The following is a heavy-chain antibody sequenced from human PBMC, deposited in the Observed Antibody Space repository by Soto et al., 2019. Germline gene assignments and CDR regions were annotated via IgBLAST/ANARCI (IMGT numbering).Heavy chain of an antibody. CDR1: GFTFSSYS. D-gene: IGHD6-13*01. J-gene: IGHJ4*02. Sequence: EVQLVESGGGLVKPGGSLRLSCAASGFTFSSYSMNWVRQAPGKGLEWVSSISSSSSYIYYADSVKGRFTISRDNAKNSLYLQLNSLRAEDRAVYYCARTPLPRLQQPDDYWGQGTLVTVSS. CDR3: ARTPLPRLQQPDDY. V-gene: IGHV3-21*01. CDR2: ISSSSSYI.